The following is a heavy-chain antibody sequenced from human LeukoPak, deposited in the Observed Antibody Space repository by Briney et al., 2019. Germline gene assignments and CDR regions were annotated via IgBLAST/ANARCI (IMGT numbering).Heavy chain of an antibody. Sequence: GGSLRLSCAASGFTFDDYAMSWVRQAPGKGLEWVAGINWNGGSTGYADSVKGRFTISRDNAKNSLYLQMNSLRAEDTALYYCARSYDSSGYYYLFYWGQGTLVTVSS. J-gene: IGHJ4*02. CDR1: GFTFDDYA. D-gene: IGHD3-22*01. V-gene: IGHV3-20*04. CDR3: ARSYDSSGYYYLFY. CDR2: INWNGGST.